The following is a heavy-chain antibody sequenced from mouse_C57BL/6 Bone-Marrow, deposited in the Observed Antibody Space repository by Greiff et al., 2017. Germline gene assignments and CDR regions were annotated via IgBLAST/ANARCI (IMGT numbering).Heavy chain of an antibody. V-gene: IGHV14-3*01. CDR1: GFNIKNTY. D-gene: IGHD1-1*01. Sequence: VQLQQSVAELVRPGASVKLSCTASGFNIKNTYMHWVKQRPEQGLEWIGRIDPANGKTKYAPKFQGKATITADTSSNTAYLQLSSLTSEDTAIYYCARRILDSSSYWYFDVWGTGTTVTVSS. CDR2: IDPANGKT. J-gene: IGHJ1*03. CDR3: ARRILDSSSYWYFDV.